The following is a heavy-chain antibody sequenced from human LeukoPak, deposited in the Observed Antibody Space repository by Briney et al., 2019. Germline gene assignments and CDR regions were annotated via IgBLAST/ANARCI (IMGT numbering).Heavy chain of an antibody. CDR3: ARGHYINCWFTFDP. D-gene: IGHD6-13*01. V-gene: IGHV4-59*01. CDR1: SGSISRYY. CDR2: IYYTWTT. Sequence: SETLSLTCTVCSGSISRYYWSWIRQPPGKGVEGIGYIYYTWTTNYNPSLNTPVTMSVDTSKNQFSLKVSSVTAADTAVYYCARGHYINCWFTFDPWGQGTLVTVSS. J-gene: IGHJ5*02.